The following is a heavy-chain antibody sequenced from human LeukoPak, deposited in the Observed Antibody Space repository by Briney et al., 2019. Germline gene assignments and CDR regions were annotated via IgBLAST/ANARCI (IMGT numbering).Heavy chain of an antibody. J-gene: IGHJ4*02. Sequence: PGGSLRLSCGATGFTSSTYAMNWVRQAPGKGLEWASGIRGSGDSTYYADSVKGRFTISRDNSKNTMYLQMNSLRAEDTAVYYCARAVRDRSGSSCFFDYWGQGTLVTVSS. CDR2: IRGSGDST. CDR3: ARAVRDRSGSSCFFDY. CDR1: GFTSSTYA. V-gene: IGHV3-23*01. D-gene: IGHD2-15*01.